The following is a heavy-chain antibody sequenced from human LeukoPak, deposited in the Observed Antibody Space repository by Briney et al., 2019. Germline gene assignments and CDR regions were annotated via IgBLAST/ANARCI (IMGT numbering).Heavy chain of an antibody. CDR1: GGTFSRYS. V-gene: IGHV1-69*05. CDR2: IIPIFGTA. CDR3: ARNGWWELPLYYYYYYMDV. D-gene: IGHD1-26*01. Sequence: ASVKVSCKASGGTFSRYSINWVRQAPGQGLEWMGGIIPIFGTAKYAQKFQGRVTMTRDTSISTAYMELSRLRSDDTAVYYCARNGWWELPLYYYYYYMDVWGKGTTVTVSS. J-gene: IGHJ6*03.